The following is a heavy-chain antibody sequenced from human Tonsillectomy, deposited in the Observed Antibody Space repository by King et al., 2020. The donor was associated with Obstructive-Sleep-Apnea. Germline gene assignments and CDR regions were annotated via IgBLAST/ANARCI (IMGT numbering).Heavy chain of an antibody. CDR2: ISYSGTT. V-gene: IGHV4-59*08. J-gene: IGHJ4*02. Sequence: VQLQESGPGLVKPSETLSLTCNVSGGSISSYFWSWIRQPPGKGLEWIGDISYSGTTKYNPILKSRVTISVYTSKNQFSLKLSSVTAADTAVYSCATHELELRPFDYWGQGALVTVSS. D-gene: IGHD1-7*01. CDR3: ATHELELRPFDY. CDR1: GGSISSYF.